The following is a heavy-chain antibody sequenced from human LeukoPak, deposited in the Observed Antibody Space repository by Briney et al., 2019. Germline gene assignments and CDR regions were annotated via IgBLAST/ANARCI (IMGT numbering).Heavy chain of an antibody. CDR2: IYHSGST. D-gene: IGHD5-12*01. Sequence: PSETLSLTCAVSGVSISSSNWWSWVRQPPGKGLEWIGEIYHSGSTNYNPSLKNRVTISVDKSKNQFSLKLSSVTAADTAVYYCARDSGYDDPDYFDYWGQGTLVTVSS. V-gene: IGHV4-4*02. J-gene: IGHJ4*02. CDR3: ARDSGYDDPDYFDY. CDR1: GVSISSSNW.